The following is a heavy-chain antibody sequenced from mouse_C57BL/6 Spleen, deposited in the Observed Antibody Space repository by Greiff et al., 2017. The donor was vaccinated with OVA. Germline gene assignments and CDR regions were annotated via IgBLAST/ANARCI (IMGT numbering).Heavy chain of an antibody. D-gene: IGHD1-1*01. Sequence: QVQLKQPGAELVMPGASVKLSCKASGYTFTSYWMHWVKQRPGQGLEWIGEIDPSDSYTNYNQKFKGKSTLTVDKSSSTAYMQLSSLTSEDSAVYYCARRAIYYYGSSLDYWGQGTTLTVSS. V-gene: IGHV1-69*01. CDR3: ARRAIYYYGSSLDY. CDR1: GYTFTSYW. CDR2: IDPSDSYT. J-gene: IGHJ2*01.